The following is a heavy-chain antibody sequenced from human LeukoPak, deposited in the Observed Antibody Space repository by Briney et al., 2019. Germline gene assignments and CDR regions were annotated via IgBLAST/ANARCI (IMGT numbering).Heavy chain of an antibody. CDR3: AKDVHRRLTYYFDY. V-gene: IGHV3-23*01. D-gene: IGHD3-10*02. J-gene: IGHJ4*02. Sequence: GGSLRLSCAASGFIFSTYSMNWVRQAPGKGLEWVSAISGSGGSTYYADSVKGRFTISRDNSKNTLYLQMNSLRAEDTAVYYCAKDVHRRLTYYFDYWGQGTLVTVSS. CDR2: ISGSGGST. CDR1: GFIFSTYS.